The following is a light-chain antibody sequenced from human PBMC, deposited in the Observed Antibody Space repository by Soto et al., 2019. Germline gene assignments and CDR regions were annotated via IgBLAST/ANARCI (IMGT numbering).Light chain of an antibody. J-gene: IGKJ2*02. CDR1: QSVSRF. Sequence: EIVMTQSPATLSVSPGERVTLSCMASQSVSRFLAWYQQRPGQAPRLLIYDTFTRATGVPARFSGSGSGTEFSLTISSLQSEDFAVYYCQQYDNWPPCTFGQGTKLEVK. V-gene: IGKV3-15*01. CDR2: DTF. CDR3: QQYDNWPPCT.